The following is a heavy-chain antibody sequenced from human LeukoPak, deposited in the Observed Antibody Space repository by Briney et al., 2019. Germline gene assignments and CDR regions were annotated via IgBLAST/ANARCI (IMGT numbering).Heavy chain of an antibody. CDR2: ISGSGGGT. D-gene: IGHD3-22*01. Sequence: HAGGSLRLSCAVSGITLSNYAMSWVRQAPGKGLEWVAGISGSGGGTNYADSVKGRFTISRDNPKNTLYLQMNNVRADDTAVYFCAKRGVVIRVILVGFHKEAYYFDSWGQGALVTVSS. J-gene: IGHJ4*02. CDR1: GITLSNYA. V-gene: IGHV3-23*01. CDR3: AKRGVVIRVILVGFHKEAYYFDS.